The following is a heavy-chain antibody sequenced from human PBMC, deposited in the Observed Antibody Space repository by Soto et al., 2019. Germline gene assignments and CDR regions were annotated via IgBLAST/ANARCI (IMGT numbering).Heavy chain of an antibody. J-gene: IGHJ5*02. CDR3: ASKLFGVADNH. Sequence: EVQLVESGGGLVQPGGSLTLSCAASGFTFSTYTMNWVRQAPGKGLEWVSAISSSSSYIYQADSVKGRFIISRDNAKNSLYLQMNSLRVEDTAVYYCASKLFGVADNHWGQGTLVTVSS. CDR1: GFTFSTYT. D-gene: IGHD3-3*01. CDR2: ISSSSSYI. V-gene: IGHV3-21*01.